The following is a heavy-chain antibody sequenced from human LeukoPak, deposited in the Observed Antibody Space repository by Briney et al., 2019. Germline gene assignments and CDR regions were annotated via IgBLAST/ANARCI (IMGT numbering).Heavy chain of an antibody. CDR2: IYDSGST. V-gene: IGHV4-61*05. Sequence: SETLSLTCTVSGGSISSSSYYWGWIRRPPGKGLEWIGNIYDSGSTNYNPSLKSRLTISVDTSKNQCSLKLSSVTAADTAVYYCARQSISGSSLSYFDYWGQGTLVNVSS. J-gene: IGHJ4*02. CDR1: GGSISSSSYY. D-gene: IGHD3-22*01. CDR3: ARQSISGSSLSYFDY.